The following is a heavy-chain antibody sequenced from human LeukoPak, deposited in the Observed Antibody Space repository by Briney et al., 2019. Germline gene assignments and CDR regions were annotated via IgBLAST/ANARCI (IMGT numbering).Heavy chain of an antibody. CDR2: ISAYNGNT. CDR1: GYTFTSYG. D-gene: IGHD6-19*01. V-gene: IGHV1-18*01. CDR3: ARDYWDWGSGWYTGNYYYYYYMDV. Sequence: ASVKVSCKASGYTFTSYGISWVRQAPGQGLEWMGWISAYNGNTNYAQKLQGRVTMTTDTSTSTAYMELRSLRSDDTAVYYCARDYWDWGSGWYTGNYYYYYYMDVWGKGTTVTVSS. J-gene: IGHJ6*03.